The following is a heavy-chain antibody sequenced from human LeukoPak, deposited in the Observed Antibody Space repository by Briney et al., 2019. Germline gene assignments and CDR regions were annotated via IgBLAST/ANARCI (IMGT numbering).Heavy chain of an antibody. V-gene: IGHV3-9*01. CDR2: ISWNSGSI. J-gene: IGHJ4*02. CDR1: GFTFDDYA. Sequence: PGGSLRLSCAASGFTFDDYAMHWVRHAPGKGLEWVSGISWNSGSIGYADSVKGRFTISRDNAKNSLYLQMNSLRAEDTALYYCAKGLGYCSSTSCWSTFDYWGQGTLVTVSS. D-gene: IGHD2-2*01. CDR3: AKGLGYCSSTSCWSTFDY.